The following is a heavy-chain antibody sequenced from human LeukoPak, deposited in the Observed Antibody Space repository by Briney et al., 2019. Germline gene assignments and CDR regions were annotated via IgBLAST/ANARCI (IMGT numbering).Heavy chain of an antibody. D-gene: IGHD1-26*01. Sequence: GGSLRLSCAASGLDFSSQWMSWVRQAPGKGLEWVAIVNQGATQKYYVDSVKGRFTISRDNAENSLYLQMNSLRADDTAVYYCAKGGSYLVRDAFDIWGQGTMVTVSS. V-gene: IGHV3-7*01. CDR3: AKGGSYLVRDAFDI. J-gene: IGHJ3*02. CDR1: GLDFSSQW. CDR2: VNQGATQK.